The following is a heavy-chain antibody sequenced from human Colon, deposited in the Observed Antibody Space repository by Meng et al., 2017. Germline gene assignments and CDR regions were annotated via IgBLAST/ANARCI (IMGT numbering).Heavy chain of an antibody. CDR3: ARVLPFSSGWSYFDY. J-gene: IGHJ4*02. D-gene: IGHD6-19*01. V-gene: IGHV4-31*01. CDR2: IYYSGST. Sequence: GQLQESGPGLFKPSQTLSLTRTVFGGSISSGGYYWSWIRQHPGKGLEWIGYIYYSGSTYYNPSLKSLVTISVDTSKNQFSLKLSSVTAADTAVYYCARVLPFSSGWSYFDYWGQGTLVTVSS. CDR1: GGSISSGGYY.